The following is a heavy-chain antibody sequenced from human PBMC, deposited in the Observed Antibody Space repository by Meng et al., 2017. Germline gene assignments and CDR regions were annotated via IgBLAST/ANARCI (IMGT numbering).Heavy chain of an antibody. CDR1: GGSISSGSYY. CDR3: ARSGGYYYGEEYYFDY. Sequence: LQESGPGLVKPSQTLSPTCTVSGGSISSGSYYWSWIRQPAGKGLEWIGRIYTSGSTNYNPSLKSRVTISVDTSKNQFSLKLSSVTAADTAVYYCARSGGYYYGEEYYFDYWGQGTLVTVSS. CDR2: IYTSGST. D-gene: IGHD3-22*01. J-gene: IGHJ4*02. V-gene: IGHV4-61*02.